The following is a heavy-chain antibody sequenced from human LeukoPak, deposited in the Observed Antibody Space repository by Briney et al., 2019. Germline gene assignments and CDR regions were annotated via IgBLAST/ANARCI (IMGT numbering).Heavy chain of an antibody. J-gene: IGHJ6*03. D-gene: IGHD3-10*01. Sequence: ASVKVSCKASGYTSTNYGISWVRQAPGQGLEWMGWIHIYRGNTNYAQKLQGRVTMTTDTSTSTAYMELRSLRSDDTAVYYCARIAQGGSGSYYTPQYYYYYMDVWGKGTTVTVFS. CDR3: ARIAQGGSGSYYTPQYYYYYMDV. CDR2: IHIYRGNT. CDR1: GYTSTNYG. V-gene: IGHV1-18*01.